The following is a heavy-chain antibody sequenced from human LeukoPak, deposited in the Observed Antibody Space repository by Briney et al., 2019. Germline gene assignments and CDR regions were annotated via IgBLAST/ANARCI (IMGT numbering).Heavy chain of an antibody. J-gene: IGHJ4*02. D-gene: IGHD5-18*01. V-gene: IGHV3-7*03. CDR2: IKQDGSEK. Sequence: GGSLRLSCAAPGFTFSSYWMSWVRQAPGKGLEWVANIKQDGSEKYYVDSVKGRFTISRDNAKNSLYLQMNSLRAEDTAVYYCAREEGYSYGQTGYFDYWGQGALVTVSS. CDR1: GFTFSSYW. CDR3: AREEGYSYGQTGYFDY.